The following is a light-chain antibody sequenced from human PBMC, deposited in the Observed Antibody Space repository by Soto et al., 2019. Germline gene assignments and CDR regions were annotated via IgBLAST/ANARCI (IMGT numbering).Light chain of an antibody. CDR2: SNS. V-gene: IGLV1-44*01. CDR1: SYNIGSNT. J-gene: IGLJ3*02. CDR3: AAWDDSLNGWV. Sequence: QSVLTQPPSASGTPGQRVTISCSGSSYNIGSNTVTWYQQLPGTAPKVLIYSNSQRPSGVPDRFSGSNSGTSASLAISGLQSEDEADYYCAAWDDSLNGWVFGGGTKLTVL.